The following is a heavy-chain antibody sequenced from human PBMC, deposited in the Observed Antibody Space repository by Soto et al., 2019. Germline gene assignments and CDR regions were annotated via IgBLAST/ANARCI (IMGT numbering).Heavy chain of an antibody. J-gene: IGHJ4*02. V-gene: IGHV1-18*01. CDR2: VSAYNGNK. CDR1: GFTFTSYG. CDR3: SRGGSSWQPHEDY. D-gene: IGHD6-13*01. Sequence: QVQLVQSGAEVKKPGASMKVSCKASGFTFTSYGISWVRQAPGQGLEWMGWVSAYNGNKHYAQKLQGRVNMTTDTSTTTAYMELRSLRSDDTAVYYCSRGGSSWQPHEDYWGQGTLVTVSS.